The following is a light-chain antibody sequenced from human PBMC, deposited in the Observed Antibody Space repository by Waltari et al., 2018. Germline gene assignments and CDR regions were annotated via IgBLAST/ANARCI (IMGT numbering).Light chain of an antibody. CDR3: QQSFTIPVA. CDR2: DVS. V-gene: IGKV1-39*01. Sequence: DIQVTQSPSSLSASVGDRVSITCRASQNIGNNLNWYQQQPGRAPKRLIYDVSSLNSGVPSRFRGSSSGTEFTLTISSLQPEDFATYYCQQSFTIPVAFGGGTKVDI. CDR1: QNIGNN. J-gene: IGKJ4*01.